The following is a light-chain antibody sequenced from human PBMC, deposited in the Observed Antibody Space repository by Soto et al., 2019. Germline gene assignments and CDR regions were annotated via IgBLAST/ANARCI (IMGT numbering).Light chain of an antibody. J-gene: IGKJ2*01. CDR3: HQYYSLPYT. V-gene: IGKV4-1*01. CDR2: WTS. Sequence: DIVMTQSPDSLAVSLGERATINCRSSQSVLYSSNNKNYLAWYQQKPGHPPKLLIYWTSTRESGVPDRFSGSGSATDFTLTIISLQAEDVAVYYCHQYYSLPYTFGQGTKLEIK. CDR1: QSVLYSSNNKNY.